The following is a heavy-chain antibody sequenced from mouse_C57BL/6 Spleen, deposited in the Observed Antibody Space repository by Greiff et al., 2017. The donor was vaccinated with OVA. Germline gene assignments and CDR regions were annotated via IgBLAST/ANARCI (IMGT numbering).Heavy chain of an antibody. CDR2: ILPGSGST. J-gene: IGHJ4*01. V-gene: IGHV1-9*01. CDR3: ARDLITRGVYYAMDY. CDR1: GYTFTGYW. D-gene: IGHD2-4*01. Sequence: QVQLQQSGAELMKPGASVKLSCKATGYTFTGYWIEWVKQRPGHGLEWIGEILPGSGSTNYNEKIKGKATLTADTSSHTADLQLSIRTTDDSAIYYIARDLITRGVYYAMDYWGQGTSVTVSS.